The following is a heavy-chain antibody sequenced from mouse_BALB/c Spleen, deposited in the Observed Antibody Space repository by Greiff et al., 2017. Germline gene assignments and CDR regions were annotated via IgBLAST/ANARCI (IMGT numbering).Heavy chain of an antibody. Sequence: EVQLQESGPGLVKPSQSLSLTCTVTGYSITSDYAWNWIRQFPGNKLEWMGYISYSGSTSYNPSLKSRISITRDTSKNQFFLQLNSVTTEDTATYYCARRDDYDVGNAMDYWGQGTSVTVSS. CDR2: ISYSGST. D-gene: IGHD2-4*01. CDR1: GYSITSDYA. J-gene: IGHJ4*01. V-gene: IGHV3-2*02. CDR3: ARRDDYDVGNAMDY.